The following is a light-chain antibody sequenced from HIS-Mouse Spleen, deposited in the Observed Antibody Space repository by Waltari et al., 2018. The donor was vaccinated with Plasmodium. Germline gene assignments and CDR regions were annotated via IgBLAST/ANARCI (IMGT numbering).Light chain of an antibody. Sequence: DIQMTQSPSTLSASVGDRVTITCRASQSISSWLAWYQQKPGKAPKLLIYKASSLESGVPSRFSGSGSGTEFTLTISSLQPDDFATYYCQQYNSYQFGQGTK. CDR2: KAS. CDR3: QQYNSYQ. J-gene: IGKJ1*01. CDR1: QSISSW. V-gene: IGKV1-5*03.